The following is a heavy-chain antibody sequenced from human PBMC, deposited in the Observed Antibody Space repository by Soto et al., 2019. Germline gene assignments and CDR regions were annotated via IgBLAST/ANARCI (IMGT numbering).Heavy chain of an antibody. CDR2: INAGNGNT. CDR1: GYTFTSYA. Sequence: ASVKVSCKASGYTFTSYAMHWVRQAPGQRLEWMGWINAGNGNTKYSQKFQGRVTITRDTSASTAYMELSSLRFEDTAVYYCARAPSSSWYPNNWFDPWGQGTLVTVSS. V-gene: IGHV1-3*01. D-gene: IGHD6-13*01. CDR3: ARAPSSSWYPNNWFDP. J-gene: IGHJ5*02.